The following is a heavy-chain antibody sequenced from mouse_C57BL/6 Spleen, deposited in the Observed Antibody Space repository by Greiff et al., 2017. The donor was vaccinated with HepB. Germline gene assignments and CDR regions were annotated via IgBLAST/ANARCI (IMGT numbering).Heavy chain of an antibody. V-gene: IGHV1-52*01. Sequence: VQLQQPGAELVRPGSSVKLSCKASGYTFTSYWMHWVKQRPIQGLEWIGNIDPSDSETHYNQKFKDKATLTVDKSSSTAYMQLSSLTSEDSAVYYCARCEGLYGVGAYWGKGTPVTGAA. CDR1: GYTFTSYW. J-gene: IGHJ3*01. CDR2: IDPSDSET. D-gene: IGHD1-1*02. CDR3: ARCEGLYGVGAY.